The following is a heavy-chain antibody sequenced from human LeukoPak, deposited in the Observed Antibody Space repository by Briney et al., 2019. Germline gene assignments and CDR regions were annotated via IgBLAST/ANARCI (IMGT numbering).Heavy chain of an antibody. CDR3: ARAHCTDAICYPNYHFDY. J-gene: IGHJ4*02. Sequence: ASVKVSCKASGYSFTAYGYYIHWVRQAPGQGLEWMGWINPNTGGTEYAQKFQGRVTMPRDTSITTAYMELSGLRSDDTAVYYCARAHCTDAICYPNYHFDYWGQGSLVTVSS. D-gene: IGHD2-8*01. CDR2: INPNTGGT. V-gene: IGHV1-2*02. CDR1: GYSFTAYGYY.